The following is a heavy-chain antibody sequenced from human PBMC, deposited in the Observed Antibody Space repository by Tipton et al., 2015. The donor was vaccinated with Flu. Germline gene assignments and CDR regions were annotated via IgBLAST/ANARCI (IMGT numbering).Heavy chain of an antibody. CDR2: VHTSGNT. CDR3: ARGMASGATYFDY. J-gene: IGHJ4*02. Sequence: TLSLTCTVAGGSISNYYWSWVRQPAGKRLQWIGRVHTSGNTHYDPSFESRVTLSLDTSKSQFSLKLRSVTAADTAVYFCARGMASGATYFDYWGPGTLVTVSS. D-gene: IGHD6-19*01. CDR1: GGSISNYY. V-gene: IGHV4-4*07.